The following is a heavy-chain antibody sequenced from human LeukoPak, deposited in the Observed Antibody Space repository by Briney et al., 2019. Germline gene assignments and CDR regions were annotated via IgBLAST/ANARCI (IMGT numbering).Heavy chain of an antibody. V-gene: IGHV3-48*01. D-gene: IGHD4-17*01. J-gene: IGHJ4*02. CDR2: ISSSSSTI. Sequence: PGGSLRLSCAASGFTFSSYSMNWVRQAPGKGLEWVSYISSSSSTIYYADSVKGRFTISRDNAKNSLYLQMNSLRAEDTAVYYCARDHGLGKRYGDYEVYWGQGTLVTVSS. CDR1: GFTFSSYS. CDR3: ARDHGLGKRYGDYEVY.